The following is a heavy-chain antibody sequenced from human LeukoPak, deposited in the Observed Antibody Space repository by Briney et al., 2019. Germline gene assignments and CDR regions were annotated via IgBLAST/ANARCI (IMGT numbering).Heavy chain of an antibody. CDR2: INAYNGDT. Sequence: ASVKVSCKASGYTFTTYGITWVRQVPGQGLEWMAWINAYNGDTNVAQKLQGRVTMTTDTSTSTAYMELRSLGSDDTAVYYCARKSRFTMVRGDDAFDIWGQGTMVTVSS. J-gene: IGHJ3*02. CDR3: ARKSRFTMVRGDDAFDI. V-gene: IGHV1-18*01. D-gene: IGHD3-10*01. CDR1: GYTFTTYG.